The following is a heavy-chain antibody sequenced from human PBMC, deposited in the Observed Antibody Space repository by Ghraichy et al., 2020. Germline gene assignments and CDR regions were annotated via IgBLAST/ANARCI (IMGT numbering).Heavy chain of an antibody. J-gene: IGHJ3*02. CDR2: ISGSGGST. CDR3: AKIEPPPASMVNAFDI. D-gene: IGHD5-18*01. V-gene: IGHV3-23*01. CDR1: GFTFSSYA. Sequence: GGSLRLSCAASGFTFSSYAMSWVRQAPGKGLEWVSAISGSGGSTYYADSVKGRFTISRDNSKNTLYLQMNSLRAEDTVVYYCAKIEPPPASMVNAFDIWGQGTMVTVSS.